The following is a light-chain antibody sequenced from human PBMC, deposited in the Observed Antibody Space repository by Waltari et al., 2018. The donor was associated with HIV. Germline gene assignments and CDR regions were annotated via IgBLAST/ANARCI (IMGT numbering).Light chain of an antibody. V-gene: IGLV1-51*01. CDR2: DSN. J-gene: IGLJ3*02. Sequence: QSVLTQPPSVSAAPGQQVTISCSGSSSNIGNNYATWYQQLPGTAPKLLIYDSNKRPSGIPDRFSGSKSGTSGTLAITGLQTGDEADYYCGTWDSSLSAWVFGGGTKLTVL. CDR3: GTWDSSLSAWV. CDR1: SSNIGNNY.